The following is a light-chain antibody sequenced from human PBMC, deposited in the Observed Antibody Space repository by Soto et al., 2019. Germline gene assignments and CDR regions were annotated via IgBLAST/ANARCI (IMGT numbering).Light chain of an antibody. CDR2: WAS. CDR1: QTVLYSSNNKNY. Sequence: DIVMTQSPDSLAVSLGERDTVNCKSSQTVLYSSNNKNYLAWYQQKPGQPPKLLIYWASTRESGVPDRFSGSGSGTDFTLTISSLQAEDVAVYYRQQYFGAPRAFGQGTRVEIK. J-gene: IGKJ1*01. V-gene: IGKV4-1*01. CDR3: QQYFGAPRA.